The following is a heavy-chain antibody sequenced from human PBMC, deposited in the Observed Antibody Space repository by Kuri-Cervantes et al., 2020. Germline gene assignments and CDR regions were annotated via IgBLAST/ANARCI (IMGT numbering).Heavy chain of an antibody. J-gene: IGHJ4*02. Sequence: SETLSLTCTVSGGSISSSSYYWGWIRQPPGKGLEWIGSIYYSGSTSYNPSLKSRVTISVDTSKNQFSLKLSSVTAADTAVYYCARAPVVDINRFDYWGQGTLVTVSS. D-gene: IGHD2-15*01. CDR1: GGSISSSSYY. CDR2: IYYSGST. CDR3: ARAPVVDINRFDY. V-gene: IGHV4-39*01.